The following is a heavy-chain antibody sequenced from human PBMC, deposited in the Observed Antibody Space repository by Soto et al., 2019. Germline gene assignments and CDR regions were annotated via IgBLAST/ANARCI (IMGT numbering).Heavy chain of an antibody. D-gene: IGHD2-15*01. CDR1: GFTFSDYG. CDR2: IWYDGSYK. Sequence: GGSLRLSCAASGFTFSDYGMHWVRQAPGKGLEWVAVIWYDGSYKYYADSVKGRFTISRDNSKNTLYLQMNSLRAEDTAVFYCVRDPSLYCSGGRCFSDYFYYMDVWGKGTTVTVSS. V-gene: IGHV3-33*01. J-gene: IGHJ6*03. CDR3: VRDPSLYCSGGRCFSDYFYYMDV.